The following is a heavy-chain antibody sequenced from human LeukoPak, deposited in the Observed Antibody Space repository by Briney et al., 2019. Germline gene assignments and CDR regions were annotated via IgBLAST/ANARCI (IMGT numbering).Heavy chain of an antibody. CDR2: IYYSGST. V-gene: IGHV4-59*12. Sequence: PSETLSLTCTVSGGSISSYSWSWVRQPPGRGLEWIGYIYYSGSTTYNPSLKTRLTMSLDTSKNQLSLKLTSVTAADTAVYYCAGDYGSGSYRFDYWGQGALVTVSS. CDR1: GGSISSYS. J-gene: IGHJ4*02. D-gene: IGHD3-10*01. CDR3: AGDYGSGSYRFDY.